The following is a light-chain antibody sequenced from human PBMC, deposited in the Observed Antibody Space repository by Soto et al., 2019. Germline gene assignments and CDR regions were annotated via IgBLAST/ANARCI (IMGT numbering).Light chain of an antibody. J-gene: IGKJ1*01. CDR3: QQSYYNPT. CDR2: DAS. CDR1: QSVSNY. V-gene: IGKV1-39*01. Sequence: DIQLTQSPSTLPASVGDRVTITCRASQSVSNYLHWYQQKPGKAPNLLISDASSLQSGVPSRFSGSGSGTDFTLTISSLQREDFATYYCQQSYYNPTFGQGTKVDNK.